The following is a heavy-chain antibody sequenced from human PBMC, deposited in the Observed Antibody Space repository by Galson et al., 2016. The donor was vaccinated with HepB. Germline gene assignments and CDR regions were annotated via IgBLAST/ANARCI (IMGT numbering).Heavy chain of an antibody. D-gene: IGHD3-10*01. CDR2: ITWNSGTI. CDR1: GFNFLDYG. J-gene: IGHJ4*02. CDR3: AKATFGSGNYPFDH. Sequence: SLRLSCAASGFNFLDYGMHWVRQAPGKGLEWISGITWNSGTIGYADSVKGRFSISKDNAKSSLYLQMNSLRAEDTALSYCAKATFGSGNYPFDHWGQGNLVTVSP. V-gene: IGHV3-9*01.